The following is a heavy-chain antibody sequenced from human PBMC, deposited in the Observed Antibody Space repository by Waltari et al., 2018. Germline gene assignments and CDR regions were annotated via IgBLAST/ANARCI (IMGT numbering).Heavy chain of an antibody. CDR3: ARGGLYGQQLLESAFEI. Sequence: QVQLVQSGAEVKKPGSSVKVSCKASGGSFSTYAITWVRQAPGQGLEWMGGIIPMFETANEAQKFQERVTITTDGSMTTAYMELSSLTSEDTAVYYCARGGLYGQQLLESAFEIWGQGTKVTVAS. J-gene: IGHJ3*02. CDR2: IIPMFETA. D-gene: IGHD6-13*01. CDR1: GGSFSTYA. V-gene: IGHV1-69*05.